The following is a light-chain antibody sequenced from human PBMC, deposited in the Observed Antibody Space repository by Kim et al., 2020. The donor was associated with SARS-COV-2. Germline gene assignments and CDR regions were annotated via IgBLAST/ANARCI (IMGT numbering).Light chain of an antibody. V-gene: IGLV1-44*01. J-gene: IGLJ3*02. Sequence: GRRISLACSGSSSKVGSNPVTWYQHSPETAPNLLIHSSNQWPSGVPDRFSGSKSGTSASLAMSGLQSDDEADYYCATWDDSLNGWVFGGGTQLTVL. CDR2: SSN. CDR1: SSKVGSNP. CDR3: ATWDDSLNGWV.